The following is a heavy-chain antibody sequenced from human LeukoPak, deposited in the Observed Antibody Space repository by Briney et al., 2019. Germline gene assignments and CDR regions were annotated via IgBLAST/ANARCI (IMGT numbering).Heavy chain of an antibody. Sequence: PGGSLRLSCAASGFTFSSYWMGWVRQAPGKGLEWVANIKQDGSEKVYVDSVKGRFTISRDNAMNSLYLGMDSLRAEDAAVYYCTRAYSDHSNYFDHWGQGTLVTVSS. V-gene: IGHV3-7*01. J-gene: IGHJ4*02. D-gene: IGHD4-11*01. CDR3: TRAYSDHSNYFDH. CDR2: IKQDGSEK. CDR1: GFTFSSYW.